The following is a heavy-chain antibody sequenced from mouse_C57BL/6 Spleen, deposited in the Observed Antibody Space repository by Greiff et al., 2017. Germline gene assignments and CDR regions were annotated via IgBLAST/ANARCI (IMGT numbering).Heavy chain of an antibody. V-gene: IGHV2-9-1*01. J-gene: IGHJ4*01. CDR1: GFSLTSYA. CDR3: TRERLEFYAMDY. Sequence: VQRVESGPGLVAPSQRLSITCTVSGFSLTSYAISWVRQPPGKGLEWLGVLWTGGGKHYNSAPKSRQIISKDDSKSQFFLIMNILQADDTARYCCTRERLEFYAMDYWGQGTSVTVSS. CDR2: LWTGGGK. D-gene: IGHD2-13*01.